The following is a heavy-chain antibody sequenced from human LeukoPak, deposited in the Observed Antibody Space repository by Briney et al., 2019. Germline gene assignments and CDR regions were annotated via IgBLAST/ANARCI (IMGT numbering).Heavy chain of an antibody. V-gene: IGHV1-46*01. J-gene: IGHJ4*02. CDR2: INPSGGST. Sequence: ASVKVSCKASGYTFTSYYMHWVRQAPGQGLEGMGIINPSGGSTSYAQKFQGRVTMTRDTSTSTVYMELSSLRSEDTAVYYCARDYTRSGSYSPPGYWGQGTLVTVSS. CDR1: GYTFTSYY. D-gene: IGHD1-26*01. CDR3: ARDYTRSGSYSPPGY.